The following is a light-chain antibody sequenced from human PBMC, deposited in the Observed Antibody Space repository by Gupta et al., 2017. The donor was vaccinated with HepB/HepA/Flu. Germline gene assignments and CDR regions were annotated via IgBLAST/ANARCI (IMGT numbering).Light chain of an antibody. Sequence: DIQMTQSPSSLSASVGDRVTITCRASQSISRYLNWYQQKPGKAPNLLIYTTSSLQSGVASRFSGSGSGTXFTLTIXSLQPEDFATYFCQQSYSTPWTFGXGTKVEIK. CDR3: QQSYSTPWT. J-gene: IGKJ1*01. CDR2: TTS. CDR1: QSISRY. V-gene: IGKV1-39*01.